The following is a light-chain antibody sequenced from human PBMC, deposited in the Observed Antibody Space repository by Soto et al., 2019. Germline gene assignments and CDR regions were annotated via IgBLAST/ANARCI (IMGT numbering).Light chain of an antibody. J-gene: IGKJ4*01. V-gene: IGKV2-28*01. CDR1: QSLLHSSGYNY. Sequence: DIVMTQSPLSLPVTPGEPASISCRSSQSLLHSSGYNYVDWYLQKPGQSPQLLIHLGSTRASGVPDRFSGSVSSTDFTLKISRVEAEDVGVYYCMQALVTPLTFGGGTRVDIK. CDR2: LGS. CDR3: MQALVTPLT.